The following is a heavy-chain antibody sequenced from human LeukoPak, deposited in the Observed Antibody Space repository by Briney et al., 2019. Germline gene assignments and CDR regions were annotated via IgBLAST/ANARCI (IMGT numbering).Heavy chain of an antibody. CDR3: ARGGAPFDY. V-gene: IGHV3-30*14. CDR1: GFPFGSYD. J-gene: IGHJ4*02. D-gene: IGHD1-26*01. Sequence: GGFLRLSCAASGFPFGSYDMHWVRQAPGKGLEWVAVSPFDGPSKYNSDTVKGRFTISRDTSKSTLYLQMNSLTTADTAVYYCARGGAPFDYWGQGTQVAVSA. CDR2: SPFDGPSK.